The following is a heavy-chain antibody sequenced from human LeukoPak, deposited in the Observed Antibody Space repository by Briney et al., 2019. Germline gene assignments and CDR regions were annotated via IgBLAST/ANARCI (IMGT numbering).Heavy chain of an antibody. CDR2: ISGGGDIT. Sequence: GGSLRLSCAASGFNFANHAMSWVRQTPGKGLEWVSAISGGGDITYYADSVTGRFTISRDNSKDTLFLQMHSLRPGDTAVYYCTTLALVTWATGGYWGQGTLVTVSS. CDR1: GFNFANHA. J-gene: IGHJ4*02. V-gene: IGHV3-23*01. D-gene: IGHD5-18*01. CDR3: TTLALVTWATGGY.